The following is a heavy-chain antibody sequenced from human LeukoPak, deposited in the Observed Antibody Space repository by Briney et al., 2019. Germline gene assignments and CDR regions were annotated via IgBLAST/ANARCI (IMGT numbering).Heavy chain of an antibody. V-gene: IGHV3-30-3*01. CDR2: ISYDGSNK. Sequence: GGSLRLSCAASGFTFSSYAMHWVRQAPGKGLEWVAVISYDGSNKYYADSVKGRFTISRDNSKNTLYLQMNSLRAEDTAVYYCARVDPYSSDWPPFDYWGQGTLVTVSS. CDR3: ARVDPYSSDWPPFDY. CDR1: GFTFSSYA. J-gene: IGHJ4*02. D-gene: IGHD6-19*01.